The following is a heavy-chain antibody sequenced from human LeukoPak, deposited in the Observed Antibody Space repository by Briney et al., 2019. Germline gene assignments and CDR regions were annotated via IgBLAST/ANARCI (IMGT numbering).Heavy chain of an antibody. D-gene: IGHD3-3*01. V-gene: IGHV3-30-3*01. Sequence: GGSLGLSCAASGFTFSSYAMHWVRQAPGKGLEWVAVISYDGSKKYHADSVKGRFTISRDNSNKMQYLEMDSLRAEDTAVYYCARGGDFWSGYKTHEYGLDVWGQGTTVTVSS. J-gene: IGHJ6*02. CDR1: GFTFSSYA. CDR3: ARGGDFWSGYKTHEYGLDV. CDR2: ISYDGSKK.